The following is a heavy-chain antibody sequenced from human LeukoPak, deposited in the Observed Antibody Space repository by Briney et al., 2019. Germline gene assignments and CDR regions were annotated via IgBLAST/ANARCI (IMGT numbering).Heavy chain of an antibody. CDR2: IKQDGSEK. CDR3: ARVFRDRFYNTNDY. CDR1: GFTFSSYW. J-gene: IGHJ4*02. D-gene: IGHD3-3*01. Sequence: GGALRLSCAACGFTFSSYWMSWVRQAPGKGLEWVANIKQDGSEKYYVASVKGRFTISRDNAKNSLYLQMNSLRAEDTAVYYCARVFRDRFYNTNDYWGQGTLVTVSS. V-gene: IGHV3-7*01.